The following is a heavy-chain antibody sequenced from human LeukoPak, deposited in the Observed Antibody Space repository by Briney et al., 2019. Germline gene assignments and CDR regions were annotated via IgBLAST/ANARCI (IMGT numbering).Heavy chain of an antibody. Sequence: GGSLRLSCAASGFTFRSYAMNWVRQAPGKGLEWVSSISGSSDDIYYADSVKGRFTISRDNAKNSVFLQINNLRAGDTAIYYCARRGYHDSSGYDYWGQGALVTVSS. CDR2: ISGSSDDI. CDR3: ARRGYHDSSGYDY. V-gene: IGHV3-21*06. D-gene: IGHD3-22*01. CDR1: GFTFRSYA. J-gene: IGHJ4*02.